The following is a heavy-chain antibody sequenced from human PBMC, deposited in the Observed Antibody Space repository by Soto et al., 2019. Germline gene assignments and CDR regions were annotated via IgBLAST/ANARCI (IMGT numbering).Heavy chain of an antibody. CDR1: GYTLTELS. D-gene: IGHD2-15*01. CDR3: ATVSGRVVAGKDYYYGMDV. CDR2: FDPEDGET. J-gene: IGHJ6*02. Sequence: QVQLVQSGAEVKKPGASVKVSCKVSGYTLTELSMHWVRQAPGKGLEWMGSFDPEDGETIYAQKFQGRVTMTEDTSTDAAYMELSRLRSEGTAVYYCATVSGRVVAGKDYYYGMDVWGQGTTVTVSS. V-gene: IGHV1-24*01.